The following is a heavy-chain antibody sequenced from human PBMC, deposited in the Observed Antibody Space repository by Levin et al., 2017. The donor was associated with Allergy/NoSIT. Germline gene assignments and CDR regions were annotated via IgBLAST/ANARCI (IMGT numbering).Heavy chain of an antibody. CDR3: ARKGRGAGGAYTYGNGLDV. Sequence: GESLKISCVSSGFPFPGYWMHWVRQVPGKGPVWLAGVNTDETSASYADSVKGRFIIFRNNAENTLYLQMNSLRVEDTAVYYCARKGRGAGGAYTYGNGLDVWGPGTTVTVSS. D-gene: IGHD6-25*01. V-gene: IGHV3-74*03. J-gene: IGHJ6*02. CDR2: VNTDETSA. CDR1: GFPFPGYW.